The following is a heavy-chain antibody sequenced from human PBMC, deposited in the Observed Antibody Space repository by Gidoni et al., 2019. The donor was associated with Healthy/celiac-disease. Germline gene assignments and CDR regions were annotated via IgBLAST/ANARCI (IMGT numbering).Heavy chain of an antibody. Sequence: VQLVASAGGVVPPAGSLRLSCAASGFTFSIYWMHWVRQAPGKGLVWVLRINGYGSSTSYADSVKGRFTIARDNAKNTLYLQMNSLRAEDTAVYYCAREGVEPMIYYYYGMDVWGQGTTVTVSS. V-gene: IGHV3-74*01. D-gene: IGHD1-1*01. J-gene: IGHJ6*02. CDR3: AREGVEPMIYYYYGMDV. CDR2: INGYGSST. CDR1: GFTFSIYW.